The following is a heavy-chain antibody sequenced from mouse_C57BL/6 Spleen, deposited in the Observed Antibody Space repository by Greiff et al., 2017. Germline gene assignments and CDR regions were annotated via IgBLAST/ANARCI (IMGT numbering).Heavy chain of an antibody. V-gene: IGHV1-54*01. CDR2: INPGSGGT. CDR1: GYAFTNYL. D-gene: IGHD3-2*02. Sequence: QVQLQQSGAELVRPGTSVKVSCKASGYAFTNYLIEWVKQRPGQGLEWIGVINPGSGGTNYNEKFKGKATLTADKSSSTAYMQLSSLTSEDSAVYFCARLGAQATKHYAMDYWGQGTSVTVSS. CDR3: ARLGAQATKHYAMDY. J-gene: IGHJ4*01.